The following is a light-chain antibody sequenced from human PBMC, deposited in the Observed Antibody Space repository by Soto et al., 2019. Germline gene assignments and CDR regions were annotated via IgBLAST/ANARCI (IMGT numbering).Light chain of an antibody. J-gene: IGKJ1*01. Sequence: EIVLTQSPGTLCLSPGERATLSCRASQSVSSDSLAWYQHKLGQAPRLLIYGASTRATGIPDRFSGSGSGTDFTLTISRLEPEDFAVFYCQQYGSSPQTFGQGTKVDIK. CDR2: GAS. V-gene: IGKV3-20*01. CDR3: QQYGSSPQT. CDR1: QSVSSDS.